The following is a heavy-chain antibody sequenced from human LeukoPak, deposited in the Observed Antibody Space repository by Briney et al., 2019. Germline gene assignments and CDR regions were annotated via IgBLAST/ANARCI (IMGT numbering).Heavy chain of an antibody. Sequence: GGSLRLSCAASGFSFTNAWMSWVRQAPGKGLEWVARIKSKTDGGTTDYVAPVKGRFTISTDDPKNTLYLRMNSLKTEDTAVYYCTAGLGKSDFDYWGQGTLVTVSS. J-gene: IGHJ4*02. CDR3: TAGLGKSDFDY. D-gene: IGHD7-27*01. CDR1: GFSFTNAW. V-gene: IGHV3-15*01. CDR2: IKSKTDGGTT.